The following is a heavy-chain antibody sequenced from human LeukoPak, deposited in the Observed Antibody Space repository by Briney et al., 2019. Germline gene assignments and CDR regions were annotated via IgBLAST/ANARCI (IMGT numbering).Heavy chain of an antibody. CDR1: GYTCTSYA. V-gene: IGHV7-4-1*02. J-gene: IGHJ6*01. CDR2: INTNTGYP. Sequence: ASVKVSCKASGYTCTSYAMNWVRQAPGQGLGWMGWINTNTGYPTYAQGFTGRFVFSLDTSVSTASLQISTLKGEDNAVYYSARGGWKWLFKWELIHYGMDGGGQGTTVTVSS. D-gene: IGHD1-26*01. CDR3: ARGGWKWLFKWELIHYGMDG.